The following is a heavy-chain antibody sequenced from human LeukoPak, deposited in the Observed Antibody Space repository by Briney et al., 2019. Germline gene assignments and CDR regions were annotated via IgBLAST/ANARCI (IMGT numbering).Heavy chain of an antibody. J-gene: IGHJ6*03. CDR2: VNDWGST. D-gene: IGHD3-16*01. Sequence: SETLSLNCAVYGGSFSGHYWTWIRQPPGKGLQWIGEVNDWGSTNYNPSLKSRLTISEDKSKKQFSLRLPSVTAADTAVYYCARVEVSRRFGDYYYFMDVWGKRTTVTVSS. CDR3: ARVEVSRRFGDYYYFMDV. CDR1: GGSFSGHY. V-gene: IGHV4-34*01.